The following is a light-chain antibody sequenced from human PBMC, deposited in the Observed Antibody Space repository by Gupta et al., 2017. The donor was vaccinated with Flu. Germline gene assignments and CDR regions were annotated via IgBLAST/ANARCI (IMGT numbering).Light chain of an antibody. V-gene: IGLV2-18*01. Sequence: TSSDVGSYNRVSWYQQPPGTAPKLMIYEVSNRPSGVPDRFSGSKSGNTASLTISGLQAEDEADYYCSLYTSSSTYVFGTGTKVTVL. J-gene: IGLJ1*01. CDR2: EVS. CDR3: SLYTSSSTYV. CDR1: SSDVGSYNR.